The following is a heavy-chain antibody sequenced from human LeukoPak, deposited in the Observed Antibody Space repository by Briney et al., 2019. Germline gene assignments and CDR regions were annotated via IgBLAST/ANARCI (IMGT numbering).Heavy chain of an antibody. D-gene: IGHD3-16*01. J-gene: IGHJ4*02. CDR3: ARIEYDNVWGRLLAPFDY. CDR2: INPNSGGT. V-gene: IGHV1-2*02. Sequence: GASVKVSCKASGYTFTGYYMHWVRQAPGQGLEWMGWINPNSGGTNYAQKFQGRVTMTRDTSISTAYMELSRLRSDDTAVYYCARIEYDNVWGRLLAPFDYWGQGTLVTVSS. CDR1: GYTFTGYY.